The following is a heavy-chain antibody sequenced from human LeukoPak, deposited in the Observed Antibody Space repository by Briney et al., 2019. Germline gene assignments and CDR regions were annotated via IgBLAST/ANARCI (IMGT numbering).Heavy chain of an antibody. Sequence: SETLSLTCAVYGGSFSGYYWSWIRQPPGKGLEWIGSIYYSGSTYYNPSLKGRVTVSVDTSKNQFSLKLSSVTAADTAVYYCADGYEDNTFDIWGQGTMVTVSS. J-gene: IGHJ3*02. V-gene: IGHV4-59*05. D-gene: IGHD1-1*01. CDR2: IYYSGST. CDR3: ADGYEDNTFDI. CDR1: GGSFSGYY.